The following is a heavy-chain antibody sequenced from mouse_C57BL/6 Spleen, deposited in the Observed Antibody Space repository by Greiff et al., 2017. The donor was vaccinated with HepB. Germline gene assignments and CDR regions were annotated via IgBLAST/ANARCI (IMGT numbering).Heavy chain of an antibody. CDR2: ISSGSSTI. CDR1: GFTFSDYG. V-gene: IGHV5-17*01. D-gene: IGHD2-4*01. CDR3: ARAYDYVFAY. J-gene: IGHJ3*01. Sequence: EVKVVESGGGLVKPGGSLKLSCAASGFTFSDYGMHWVRQAPEKGLEWVAYISSGSSTIYYADTVKGRFTISRDNAKNTLVLQMTSLRSEDTAMYYCARAYDYVFAYWGQGTLVTVSA.